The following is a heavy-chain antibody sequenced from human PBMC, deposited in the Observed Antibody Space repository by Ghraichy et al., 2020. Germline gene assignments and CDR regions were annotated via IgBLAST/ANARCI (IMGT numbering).Heavy chain of an antibody. J-gene: IGHJ5*02. V-gene: IGHV4-59*01. CDR2: IYYSGST. D-gene: IGHD2-2*01. CDR3: ARGQPFYCSSTSCSTQNWFDP. CDR1: GGSISSYY. Sequence: ESLNISCTVSGGSISSYYWSWIRQPPGKGLEWIGYIYYSGSTNYNPSLKSRVTISVDTSKNQFSLKLSSVTAADTAVYYCARGQPFYCSSTSCSTQNWFDPWGQGTLVTVSS.